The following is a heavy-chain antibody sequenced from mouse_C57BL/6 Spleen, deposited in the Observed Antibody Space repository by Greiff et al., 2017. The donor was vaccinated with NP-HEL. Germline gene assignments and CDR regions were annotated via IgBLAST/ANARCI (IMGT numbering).Heavy chain of an antibody. D-gene: IGHD1-1*01. Sequence: VQLHQPGAELVRPGSSVKLSCKASGYTFTSYWMHWVKQRPIQGLEWIGNIDPSDSETHYNQKFKDKATLTVDKSSSTAYMQLSSLTSEDSAVYYCARNLDYGSSPYFDYWGQGTTLTVSS. V-gene: IGHV1-52*01. CDR3: ARNLDYGSSPYFDY. J-gene: IGHJ2*01. CDR1: GYTFTSYW. CDR2: IDPSDSET.